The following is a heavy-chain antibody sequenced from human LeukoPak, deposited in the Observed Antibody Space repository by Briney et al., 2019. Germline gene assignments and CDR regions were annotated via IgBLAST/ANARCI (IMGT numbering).Heavy chain of an antibody. J-gene: IGHJ5*02. Sequence: PSETLSLTCTVSGDSISDYYWYWIRQPPGRGLEWIGYIYYSGSTNYNPSLKGRVTISIDTSKSQFSLKLSSVTAADTGVYYCARGAPYYDFWSGYYHWFDPWGQGTLVTVSS. CDR3: ARGAPYYDFWSGYYHWFDP. CDR2: IYYSGST. CDR1: GDSISDYY. D-gene: IGHD3-3*01. V-gene: IGHV4-59*12.